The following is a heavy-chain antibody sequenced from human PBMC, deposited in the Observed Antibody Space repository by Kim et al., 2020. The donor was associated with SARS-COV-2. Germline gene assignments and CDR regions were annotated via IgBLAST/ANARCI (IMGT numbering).Heavy chain of an antibody. D-gene: IGHD3-16*01. V-gene: IGHV3-7*01. CDR3: ARMITFGGVLFDY. Sequence: GDSVKGRFTISRDNAKNSLYLQMNSLRAEDTAVYYCARMITFGGVLFDYWGQGTLVTVSS. J-gene: IGHJ4*02.